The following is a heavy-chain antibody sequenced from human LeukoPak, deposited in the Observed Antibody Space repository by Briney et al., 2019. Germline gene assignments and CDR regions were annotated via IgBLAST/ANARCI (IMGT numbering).Heavy chain of an antibody. CDR1: GFTFSSYW. CDR3: ARDGVAVAGLFDY. Sequence: GGSLRLSCAASGFTFSSYWMTWVRQAPGKGLEWVANINQGGSAKYYEDSVKGRFTISRDNARNSLYLQVNSLRAEDTAVYYCARDGVAVAGLFDYWGQGTLVTVSS. CDR2: INQGGSAK. J-gene: IGHJ4*02. D-gene: IGHD6-19*01. V-gene: IGHV3-7*01.